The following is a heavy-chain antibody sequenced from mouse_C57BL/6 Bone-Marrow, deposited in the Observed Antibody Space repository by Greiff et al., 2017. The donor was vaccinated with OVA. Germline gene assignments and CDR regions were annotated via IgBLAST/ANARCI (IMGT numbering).Heavy chain of an antibody. D-gene: IGHD1-1*01. CDR3: ARSEGLYYYGSSRYFDV. V-gene: IGHV1-26*01. Sequence: VQLQQSGPELVKPGASVKISCKASGYTFTDYYMNWVKQSHGKSLEWIGDINPNNGGTSYNQKFKGKATLTVDKSSSTAYMELRSLTSEDSAVYYCARSEGLYYYGSSRYFDVWGTGTTVTVSS. J-gene: IGHJ1*03. CDR2: INPNNGGT. CDR1: GYTFTDYY.